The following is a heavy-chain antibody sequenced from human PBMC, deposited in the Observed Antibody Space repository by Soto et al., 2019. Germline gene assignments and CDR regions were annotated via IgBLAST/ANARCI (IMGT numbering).Heavy chain of an antibody. D-gene: IGHD6-25*01. Sequence: SVKVSCKASGCTFSSSASSSVRQAPGQGLEWIGVIIPIFGKANYAQKFQGRVTITPDESTRTAYMELSRLRSAETPMYYCASWGPGYPHYSIHXWSQGTLGTVSX. V-gene: IGHV1-69*13. CDR3: ASWGPGYPHYSIHX. CDR2: IIPIFGKA. CDR1: GCTFSSSA. J-gene: IGHJ4*02.